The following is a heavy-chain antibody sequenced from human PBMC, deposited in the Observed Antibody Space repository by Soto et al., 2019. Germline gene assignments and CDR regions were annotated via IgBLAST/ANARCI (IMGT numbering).Heavy chain of an antibody. CDR2: IIPIFGTA. D-gene: IGHD6-19*01. Sequence: GASVKVSCKASGGTFSSYAISWVRQAPGQGLEWMGGIIPIFGTANYAQKFQGRVTITADESTSTAYMELSSLRSEDTAVYYCALIAVDFGDYWGQGTLVTVSS. V-gene: IGHV1-69*13. CDR3: ALIAVDFGDY. J-gene: IGHJ4*02. CDR1: GGTFSSYA.